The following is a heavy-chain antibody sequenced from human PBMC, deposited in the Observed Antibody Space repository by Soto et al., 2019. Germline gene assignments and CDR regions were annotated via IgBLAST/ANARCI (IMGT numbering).Heavy chain of an antibody. J-gene: IGHJ3*02. CDR3: ARAYSSGWVDAFDI. CDR2: VHYSGSMY. V-gene: IGHV4-38-2*01. D-gene: IGHD6-19*01. Sequence: KSWETLSLTCAVSGYSISSGYYWGWVRQPPGKGLEYIGSVHYSGSMYYYNPSLKSRVTISLDTSKNQFSLRLSSVTAADTALYYCARAYSSGWVDAFDIWGQGTMVTVSS. CDR1: GYSISSGYY.